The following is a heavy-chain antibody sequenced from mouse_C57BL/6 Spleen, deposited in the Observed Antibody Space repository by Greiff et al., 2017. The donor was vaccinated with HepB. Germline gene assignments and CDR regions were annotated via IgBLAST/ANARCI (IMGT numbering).Heavy chain of an antibody. D-gene: IGHD2-2*01. CDR1: GFTFSDYY. Sequence: EVKLVESGGGLVQPGGSLKLSCAASGFTFSDYYMYWVRQTPEKRLEWVAYISNGGGSTYYPDTVKGRFTISRDNAKNTLYLQMSRLKSEDTAMYYCARWWLRRGDFDVWGTGTTVTVSS. J-gene: IGHJ1*03. CDR3: ARWWLRRGDFDV. V-gene: IGHV5-12*01. CDR2: ISNGGGST.